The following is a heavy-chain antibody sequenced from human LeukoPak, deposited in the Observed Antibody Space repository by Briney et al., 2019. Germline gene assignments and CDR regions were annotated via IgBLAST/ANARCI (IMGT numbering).Heavy chain of an antibody. CDR2: TYYRSKWYN. J-gene: IGHJ4*02. D-gene: IGHD6-19*01. V-gene: IGHV6-1*01. Sequence: SQTLSLTCVVSGDSVSSKNGAWNWIRQSPSRGLEWLGRTYYRSKWYNDYAESMEGRMTISQDTSKNRYSLHLNSVTPDDTAVYYCAQDFGTTGWHTFDYWGQGTLVTVSS. CDR1: GDSVSSKNGA. CDR3: AQDFGTTGWHTFDY.